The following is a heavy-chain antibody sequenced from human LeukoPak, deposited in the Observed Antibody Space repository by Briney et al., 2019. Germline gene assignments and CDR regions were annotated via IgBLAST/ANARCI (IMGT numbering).Heavy chain of an antibody. D-gene: IGHD4-17*01. J-gene: IGHJ4*02. V-gene: IGHV3-74*01. Sequence: GGSLRLSCAASGFTFSDYWMHWVRQAPGKGLVWVSRIDTDGSSATYADSVKGRFTISRDNAKNTVYLQMNSLSVEDTGVYYCASALTTVTPNVPYWGQETLVT. CDR1: GFTFSDYW. CDR3: ASALTTVTPNVPY. CDR2: IDTDGSSA.